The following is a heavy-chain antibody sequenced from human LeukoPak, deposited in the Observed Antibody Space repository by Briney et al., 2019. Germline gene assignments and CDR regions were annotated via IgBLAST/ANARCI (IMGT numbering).Heavy chain of an antibody. CDR3: ARGIYGDYVLDY. J-gene: IGHJ4*02. Sequence: GGSLRLSCAASGFTFSSYSMIWVRQAPGKGLEWVSSISSSSSYIYYADSVKGRFTISRDNAKNSLYLQMNSLRAEDTAVYYCARGIYGDYVLDYWGQGTLVTVSS. CDR1: GFTFSSYS. V-gene: IGHV3-21*01. D-gene: IGHD4-17*01. CDR2: ISSSSSYI.